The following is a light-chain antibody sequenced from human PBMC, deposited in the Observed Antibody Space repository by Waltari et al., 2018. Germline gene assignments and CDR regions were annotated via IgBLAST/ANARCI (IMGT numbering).Light chain of an antibody. J-gene: IGKJ3*01. V-gene: IGKV1-5*03. Sequence: DIQMTQSPSTLSASVGDRVTITCRANQSIGSWLAWYQQKPGKAPKLLIYEATSLESGVPSRFSASGSGTEFTLTISSLQPDDFATYYCQRYNSYPITFGPGTKVDI. CDR3: QRYNSYPIT. CDR2: EAT. CDR1: QSIGSW.